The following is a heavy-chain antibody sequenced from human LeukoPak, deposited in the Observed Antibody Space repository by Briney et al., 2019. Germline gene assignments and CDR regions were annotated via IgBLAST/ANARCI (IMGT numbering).Heavy chain of an antibody. CDR1: GFTFSNYG. D-gene: IGHD3-22*01. V-gene: IGHV3-23*01. CDR2: IGISGGST. J-gene: IGHJ4*02. Sequence: GETLRLSCAASGFTFSNYGMGWVRQAPGKGLEWVSIIGISGGSTYYADSVKGRFTISRDNSKNTLYLQMNSLRPEDSAVHYCAKDGRGSGYFPDYWGQGTLVTVSS. CDR3: AKDGRGSGYFPDY.